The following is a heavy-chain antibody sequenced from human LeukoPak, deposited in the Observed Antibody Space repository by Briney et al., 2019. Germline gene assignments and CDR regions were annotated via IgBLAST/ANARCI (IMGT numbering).Heavy chain of an antibody. Sequence: GASVKVSCKASGYTFTAYYMHWVRQAPGQGLEWMGWINPNSGGTNYAQKFQGRVTMTRDTSISTAYMELSRLRSDDTAVYYCARAGGGSSWEHAFDIWGQGTMVTVSS. CDR1: GYTFTAYY. D-gene: IGHD6-13*01. V-gene: IGHV1-2*02. CDR2: INPNSGGT. J-gene: IGHJ3*02. CDR3: ARAGGGSSWEHAFDI.